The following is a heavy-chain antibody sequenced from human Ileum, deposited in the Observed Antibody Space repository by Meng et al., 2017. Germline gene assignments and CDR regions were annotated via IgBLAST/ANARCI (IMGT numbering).Heavy chain of an antibody. CDR3: AHSVLMAGDWPNDH. J-gene: IGHJ4*02. CDR1: GFSLSTSGVG. CDR2: IYWDDDK. V-gene: IGHV2-5*02. D-gene: IGHD2-21*02. Sequence: QITLKESGPTLVKPTQTLTLTCTFSGFSLSTSGVGVGWIRQPPGKALEWPALIYWDDDKRYSPSLKNRLTITKDTSKNQVVLTMTNMDPVDAATYYCAHSVLMAGDWPNDHWGQGTLVTVSS.